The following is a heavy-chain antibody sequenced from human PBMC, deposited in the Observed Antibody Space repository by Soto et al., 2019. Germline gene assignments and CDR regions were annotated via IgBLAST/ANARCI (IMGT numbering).Heavy chain of an antibody. D-gene: IGHD4-4*01. CDR2: ISYDGSNK. V-gene: IGHV3-30-3*01. Sequence: GGSLRLSCAASGFTFSSYAMHWVRQAPGKGLEWVAVISYDGSNKYYADSVKGRFTISRDNSKNMLYLQMNTLRPEDTAVYYCVRDRLTGHDAFDIWGQGAMVTVSS. J-gene: IGHJ3*02. CDR1: GFTFSSYA. CDR3: VRDRLTGHDAFDI.